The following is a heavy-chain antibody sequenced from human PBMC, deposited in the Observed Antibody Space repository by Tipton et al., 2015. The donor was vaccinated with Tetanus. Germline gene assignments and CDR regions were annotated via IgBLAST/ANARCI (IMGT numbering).Heavy chain of an antibody. J-gene: IGHJ4*02. CDR2: MSHTGGT. CDR1: GDSINSDKYF. D-gene: IGHD1-1*01. Sequence: TLSLTCSISGDSINSDKYFWAWIRRPPGKGLEWIASMSHTGGTYYNPSLKSRVTISVDRSNNQFSLRLTSVTAADTAVYYCARAPYNSPGKYYFDFWGQGTLVTVSS. CDR3: ARAPYNSPGKYYFDF. V-gene: IGHV4-39*07.